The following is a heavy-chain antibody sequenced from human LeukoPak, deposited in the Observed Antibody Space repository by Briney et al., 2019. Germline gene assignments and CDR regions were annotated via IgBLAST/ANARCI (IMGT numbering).Heavy chain of an antibody. CDR2: ISNDASAT. D-gene: IGHD2-15*01. J-gene: IGHJ4*02. CDR1: GFSFRKYF. V-gene: IGHV3-7*01. CDR3: ASSFTPYYYDV. Sequence: GGSLRLSCAASGFSFRKYFMSWTRQAPGKGLEWVATISNDASATTYGDSVWGRVTISRDNAQNSVFLQMHSLRAGDTAVYYCASSFTPYYYDVWGQGILVTVSS.